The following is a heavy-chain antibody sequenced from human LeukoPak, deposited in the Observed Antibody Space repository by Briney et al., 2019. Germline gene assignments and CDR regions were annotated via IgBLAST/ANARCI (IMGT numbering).Heavy chain of an antibody. J-gene: IGHJ5*02. D-gene: IGHD6-6*01. V-gene: IGHV4-39*02. CDR3: ARYSRSFGWFDP. CDR1: GDSVSSRNYL. Sequence: SENLPLTCTVSGDSVSSRNYLWGWIRQPPGKGLEWIGNVDYSGSTYYDPSLRGRVTISLDTSKNHFSLNPNSVSDADTAIYYCARYSRSFGWFDPWGRGTLVTVSS. CDR2: VDYSGST.